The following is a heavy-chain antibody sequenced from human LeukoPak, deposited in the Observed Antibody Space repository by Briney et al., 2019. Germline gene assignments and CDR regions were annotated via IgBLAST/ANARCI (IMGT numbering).Heavy chain of an antibody. D-gene: IGHD2-8*01. CDR3: ARSSNGVSRFDY. CDR2: IYYSGTT. V-gene: IGHV4-39*01. J-gene: IGHJ4*02. CDR1: GDSIGSSSHY. Sequence: PSETLSLTCTVSGDSIGSSSHYWGWIRQPPGKGLEWIGSIYYSGTTYYNPSLKSRVTISVDTSKNQFSLKLSSVTAADTAVYYCARSSNGVSRFDYWGQGTLVTVSS.